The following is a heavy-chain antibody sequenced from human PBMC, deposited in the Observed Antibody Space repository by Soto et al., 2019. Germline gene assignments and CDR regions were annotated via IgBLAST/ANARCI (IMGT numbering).Heavy chain of an antibody. CDR1: GFTFSSYG. V-gene: IGHV3-33*01. CDR2: IWYDGSNK. Sequence: GGSLRHSCAASGFTFSSYGMHWVSQAPGKGLEWVAVIWYDGSNKYYADSVKGRFTISRDNSKNTLYLQMNSLRAEDTAVYYCARGVEEYSSSSALDYWGQGTLVTVSS. CDR3: ARGVEEYSSSSALDY. J-gene: IGHJ4*02. D-gene: IGHD6-6*01.